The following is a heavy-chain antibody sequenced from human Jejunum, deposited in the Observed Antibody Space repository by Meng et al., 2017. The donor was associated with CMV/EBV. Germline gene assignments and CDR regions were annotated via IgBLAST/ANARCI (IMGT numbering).Heavy chain of an antibody. CDR2: IWYDESNQ. J-gene: IGHJ6*02. Sequence: ASGIVLSDSAIHWFRRDSGEGLEWVAVIWYDESNQYYAASVKGRFTISRDNSKNMVFLQMNSLRDDDTAVYYCAKDRGGVSYGMDVWGQGTSVTVSS. CDR1: GIVLSDSA. D-gene: IGHD6-6*01. V-gene: IGHV3-33*06. CDR3: AKDRGGVSYGMDV.